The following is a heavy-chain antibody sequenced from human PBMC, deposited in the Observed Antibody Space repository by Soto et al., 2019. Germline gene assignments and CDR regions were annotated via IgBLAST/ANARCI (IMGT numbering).Heavy chain of an antibody. J-gene: IGHJ5*01. Sequence: EVQLVESGGGLVQPGGSLRLSCAASGFTFNNYWMSWVRQAPGKGLEWVANIKEDGSEKYYVASVKGRFTISRDNAKNSVFLKRPSLRAEDTAVYFWARVRVRATTSWFDSWGQGALVTVSS. D-gene: IGHD1-26*01. V-gene: IGHV3-7*01. CDR2: IKEDGSEK. CDR3: ARVRVRATTSWFDS. CDR1: GFTFNNYW.